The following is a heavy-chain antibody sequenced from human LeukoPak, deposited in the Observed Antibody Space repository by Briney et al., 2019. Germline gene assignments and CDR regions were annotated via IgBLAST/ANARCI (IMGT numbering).Heavy chain of an antibody. V-gene: IGHV1-2*02. CDR3: ARDLFYSVSGTYYNVGRVFNY. Sequence: ASVKVSYKASGYTFTGYYMHWVRQAPGQGLEWMGWINPNSGGTNCAQKFQGRVTMTRDTSISTAYMELSRLRSDDTAVYYCARDLFYSVSGTYYNVGRVFNYWGQGTLVTVSS. CDR1: GYTFTGYY. D-gene: IGHD3-10*01. CDR2: INPNSGGT. J-gene: IGHJ4*02.